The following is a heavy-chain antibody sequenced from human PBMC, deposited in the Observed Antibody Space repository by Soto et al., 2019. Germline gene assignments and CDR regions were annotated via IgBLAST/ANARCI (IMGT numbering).Heavy chain of an antibody. D-gene: IGHD2-2*01. CDR3: AKDRSSTGCYAFDY. CDR1: GFTFSSYA. CDR2: INSRGGST. V-gene: IGHV3-23*01. J-gene: IGHJ4*02. Sequence: EVQLLESGGGLVQPGGSLRLSCAASGFTFSSYAMSWVRQAPGKGLEWVSAINSRGGSTYYADSVKGRFTISRDSSKNTLYLQMNNLRAEDTAVYYCAKDRSSTGCYAFDYWGQGTLVTVSS.